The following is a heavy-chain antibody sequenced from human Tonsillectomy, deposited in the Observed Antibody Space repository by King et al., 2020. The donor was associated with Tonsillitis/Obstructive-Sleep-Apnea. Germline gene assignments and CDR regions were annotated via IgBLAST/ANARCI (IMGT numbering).Heavy chain of an antibody. V-gene: IGHV4-34*01. D-gene: IGHD4-17*01. CDR3: ARVPYDYGDYVFDY. CDR1: GGSFSGYY. CDR2: INHSGST. Sequence: HVQLQQWGAGLLKPSETLSLTCAVYGGSFSGYYWSWIRQPPGKGLEWIGEINHSGSTNYNPSLKSRVTISVDTSKNQFSLKLSSVTAADTAVNYCARVPYDYGDYVFDYWGQGTLVTVSS. J-gene: IGHJ4*02.